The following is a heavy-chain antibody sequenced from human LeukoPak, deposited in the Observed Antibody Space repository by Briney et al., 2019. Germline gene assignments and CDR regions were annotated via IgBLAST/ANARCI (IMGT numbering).Heavy chain of an antibody. V-gene: IGHV3-74*01. Sequence: GGSLRLSCAASGFTFSNFWMHWVRQAPGKGLVWVSHINSYGSTTNYADSVKGRFTISRDNAKNTLYLQVNNLRAEDTAVYYCARGPNSNWSGLDFWGQGTLLTVSS. CDR1: GFTFSNFW. CDR3: ARGPNSNWSGLDF. D-gene: IGHD6-6*01. CDR2: INSYGSTT. J-gene: IGHJ4*02.